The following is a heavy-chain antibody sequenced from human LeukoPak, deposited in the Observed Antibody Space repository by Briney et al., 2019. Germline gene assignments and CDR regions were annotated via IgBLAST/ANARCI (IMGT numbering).Heavy chain of an antibody. CDR3: ARATTVVTPLDY. CDR1: GFTFSSYG. J-gene: IGHJ4*02. CDR2: IWYDGSNK. D-gene: IGHD4-23*01. Sequence: GGSLRLSCAASGFTFSSYGMHWVRQAPGKGLEWVAVIWYDGSNKYYADSVKGRFTISRDNAKNSLYLQMNSLRAEDTAVYCCARATTVVTPLDYWGQGTLVTVSS. V-gene: IGHV3-33*01.